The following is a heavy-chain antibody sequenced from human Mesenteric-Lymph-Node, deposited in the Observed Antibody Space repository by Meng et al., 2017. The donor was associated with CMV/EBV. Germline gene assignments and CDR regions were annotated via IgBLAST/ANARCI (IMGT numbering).Heavy chain of an antibody. Sequence: CKASGYSFTSYAMHWVRQAPGRGLEWMGWFNTSTANPTYAQGFTGRFVFSLDTSVSTAYLQISSLKAEDTAVYYCARTGRGSLRYFDLWGQGTLVTVSS. J-gene: IGHJ4*02. CDR2: FNTSTANP. CDR1: GYSFTSYA. V-gene: IGHV7-4-1*02. CDR3: ARTGRGSLRYFDL. D-gene: IGHD3-9*01.